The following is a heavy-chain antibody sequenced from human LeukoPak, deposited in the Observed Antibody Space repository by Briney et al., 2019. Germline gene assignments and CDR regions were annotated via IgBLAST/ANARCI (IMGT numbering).Heavy chain of an antibody. Sequence: SETLSLTCAVYGGSFSGYYWSWIRQPPGKGLEWIGEINHSGSTNYNPSLKSRVTISVDTFKNQFSLKLSSVTAADTAVYYCARETAAGFYYGMDVWGKGTTVTVSS. CDR1: GGSFSGYY. J-gene: IGHJ6*04. D-gene: IGHD6-13*01. V-gene: IGHV4-34*01. CDR3: ARETAAGFYYGMDV. CDR2: INHSGST.